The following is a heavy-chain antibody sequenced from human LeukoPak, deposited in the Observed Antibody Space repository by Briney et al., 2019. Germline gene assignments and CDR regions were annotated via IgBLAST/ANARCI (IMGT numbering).Heavy chain of an antibody. CDR1: GFTFSSYA. CDR2: ISYDGSNK. V-gene: IGHV3-30-3*01. Sequence: GALRLSCAASGFTFSSYAMHWVRQAPGKGLEWVAVISYDGSNKYYADSVKGRFTISRDNSKNTLYLQMNSLRAEDTAVYYCARDRSSSYHHYIPYYFDYWGQGTLVTVSS. J-gene: IGHJ4*02. CDR3: ARDRSSSYHHYIPYYFDY. D-gene: IGHD2-2*01.